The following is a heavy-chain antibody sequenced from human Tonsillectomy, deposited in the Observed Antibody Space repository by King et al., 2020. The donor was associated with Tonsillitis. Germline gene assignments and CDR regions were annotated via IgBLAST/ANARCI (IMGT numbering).Heavy chain of an antibody. CDR1: GYTFTSYG. V-gene: IGHV1-18*04. CDR3: ARDHGYYDILTGYTFDY. CDR2: ISAYNGNT. J-gene: IGHJ4*02. D-gene: IGHD3-9*01. Sequence: AQLVQSGAEVKKPGASVKVSCKASGYTFTSYGISWVRQAPGQGLEWMGWISAYNGNTDYAQKLQGRVTMTTDTSTSTTYMELRSLRSDDTAVYYCARDHGYYDILTGYTFDYWGQGTLVTVSS.